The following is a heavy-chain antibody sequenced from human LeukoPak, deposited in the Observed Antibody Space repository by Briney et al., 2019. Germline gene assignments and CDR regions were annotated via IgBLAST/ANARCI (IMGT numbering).Heavy chain of an antibody. J-gene: IGHJ3*02. CDR3: ARLDCSSTSCYYYDAFDI. D-gene: IGHD2-2*01. V-gene: IGHV1-8*03. Sequence: AASVKVSCKASGYTFTGYYMHWVRQAPGQGLEWMGWMNPNSGNTGYAQKFQGRVTITRNTSISTAYMELSSLRSEDTAVYYCARLDCSSTSCYYYDAFDIWGQGTMVTVSS. CDR1: GYTFTGYY. CDR2: MNPNSGNT.